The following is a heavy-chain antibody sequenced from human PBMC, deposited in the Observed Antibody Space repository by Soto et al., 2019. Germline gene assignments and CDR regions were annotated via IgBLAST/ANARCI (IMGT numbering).Heavy chain of an antibody. V-gene: IGHV1-2*02. Sequence: ASVKGSCKASGYTFTVYYMHWVRQAPGQGLEWMGWINPNSGGTNYAQKFQGRVTMTRDTSISTAYMELSRLRSDDTAVYYCARGVGATTGNFDYWGQGNLVTVSS. J-gene: IGHJ4*02. CDR2: INPNSGGT. CDR1: GYTFTVYY. D-gene: IGHD1-26*01. CDR3: ARGVGATTGNFDY.